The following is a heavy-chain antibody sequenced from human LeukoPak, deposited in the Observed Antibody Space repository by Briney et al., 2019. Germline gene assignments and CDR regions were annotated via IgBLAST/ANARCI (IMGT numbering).Heavy chain of an antibody. CDR2: MNPKSGNT. D-gene: IGHD1-26*01. Sequence: ASVKVSCKASGYTFTRYDINWVRQATGQGLEWMGWMNPKSGNTGHAQKFQGRVTITRDTSISTVYMELSSLRSEDTAVYFCASTSMEVGATQFDYWGQGTLVTVSS. V-gene: IGHV1-8*03. J-gene: IGHJ4*02. CDR1: GYTFTRYD. CDR3: ASTSMEVGATQFDY.